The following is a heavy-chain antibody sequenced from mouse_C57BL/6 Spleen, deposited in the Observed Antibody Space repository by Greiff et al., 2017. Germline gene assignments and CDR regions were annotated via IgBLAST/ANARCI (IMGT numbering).Heavy chain of an antibody. CDR2: IDPANGNT. V-gene: IGHV14-3*01. CDR3: ASSDGSPPLFDY. D-gene: IGHD2-3*01. Sequence: VQLKESVAELVRPGASVKLSCTASGFNIKNTYMHWVKQRPEQGLEWIGRIDPANGNTKYAPKFQGKATITADTSSNTAYLQLSSLTSEDTAIYYCASSDGSPPLFDYWGQGTTLTVSS. J-gene: IGHJ2*01. CDR1: GFNIKNTY.